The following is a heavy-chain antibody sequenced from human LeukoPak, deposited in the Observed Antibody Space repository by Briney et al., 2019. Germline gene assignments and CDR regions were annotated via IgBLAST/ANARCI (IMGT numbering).Heavy chain of an antibody. CDR2: ISSSSSTI. V-gene: IGHV3-48*04. CDR1: GFTFSSYS. D-gene: IGHD3-22*01. J-gene: IGHJ4*02. Sequence: PGGSLRLSCAASGFTFSSYSMNWVRQAPGKGLEWVSYISSSSSTIYYADSVKGRFAISRDNAKNSLYLQMNSLRAEDTAVYYCARDYYDSSGYLRYWGQGTLVTVSS. CDR3: ARDYYDSSGYLRY.